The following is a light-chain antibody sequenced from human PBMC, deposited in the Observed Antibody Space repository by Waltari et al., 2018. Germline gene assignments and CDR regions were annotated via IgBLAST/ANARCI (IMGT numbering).Light chain of an antibody. Sequence: SYELTQPPSVSVSPGQTARIICSGDVLPRKYSYWYQQKSGQAPVPVIYEDSKRPSGIPERFSGSSSGTVATLTISGVQAEDEADYYCQSADSSGTYWVFGGGTKLTVL. J-gene: IGLJ3*02. CDR1: VLPRKY. CDR2: EDS. V-gene: IGLV3-10*01. CDR3: QSADSSGTYWV.